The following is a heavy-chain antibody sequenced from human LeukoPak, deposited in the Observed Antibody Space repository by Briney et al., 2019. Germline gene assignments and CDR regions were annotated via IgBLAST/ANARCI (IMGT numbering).Heavy chain of an antibody. CDR3: ARLPHYYDSSGYYVDY. J-gene: IGHJ4*02. CDR2: IYPGDSDT. V-gene: IGHV5-51*01. CDR1: GYSFTSYW. D-gene: IGHD3-22*01. Sequence: GESLKISRKGSGYSFTSYWIGWVRQMPGKGLEWMGIIYPGDSDTRYSPSFQGQVTISADKSISTAYLQWSSLKASDTAMYYCARLPHYYDSSGYYVDYWGQGTLVTVSS.